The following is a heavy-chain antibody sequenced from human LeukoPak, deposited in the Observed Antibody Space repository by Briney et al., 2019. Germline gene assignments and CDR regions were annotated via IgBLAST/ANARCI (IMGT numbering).Heavy chain of an antibody. Sequence: ASVKVSCKASGYTFTSYDINWVRQATGQGLEGMGWMNPNSGNTGYAQKFQGRVTMTRNTSISTAYMELSSLRSEDTAVYYCARGSRSSWGAPDYYYYYMDVWGKGTTVTVSS. D-gene: IGHD3-16*01. J-gene: IGHJ6*03. CDR1: GYTFTSYD. V-gene: IGHV1-8*01. CDR2: MNPNSGNT. CDR3: ARGSRSSWGAPDYYYYYMDV.